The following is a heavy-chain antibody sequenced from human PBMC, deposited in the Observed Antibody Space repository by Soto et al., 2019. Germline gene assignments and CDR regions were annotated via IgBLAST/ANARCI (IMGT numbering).Heavy chain of an antibody. CDR3: GTEPIVGAPDYFDY. D-gene: IGHD3-22*01. J-gene: IGHJ4*02. V-gene: IGHV3-30-3*01. CDR2: TSSDEGLK. CDR1: GFTFSAYV. Sequence: QVQLVESGGGVVQPGRSLTLSCGASGFTFSAYVLHWVRQAPGRGLEWVAVTSSDEGLKFHADSVRGRFTISRDNSKTSLFLQTRTRGPDDRAVYYCGTEPIVGAPDYFDYWGGGTLVTVSS.